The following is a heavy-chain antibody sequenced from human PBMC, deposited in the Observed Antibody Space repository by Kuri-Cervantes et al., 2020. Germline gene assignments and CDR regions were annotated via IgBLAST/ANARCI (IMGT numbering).Heavy chain of an antibody. V-gene: IGHV1-69*05. Sequence: SVKVSCKASGYTFTSYGISWVRQAPGQGLEWMGGIVPIFGTANYAQKFQGRVTITTDESTSTAYMELSSLRSEDTAVYYCATDWLGSGYDAYYFDYWGQGTLVTVSS. D-gene: IGHD5-12*01. J-gene: IGHJ4*02. CDR1: GYTFTSYG. CDR2: IVPIFGTA. CDR3: ATDWLGSGYDAYYFDY.